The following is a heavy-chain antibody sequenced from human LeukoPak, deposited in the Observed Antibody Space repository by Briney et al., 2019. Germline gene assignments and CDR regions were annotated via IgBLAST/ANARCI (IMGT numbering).Heavy chain of an antibody. CDR1: GFTFSNAW. J-gene: IGHJ5*02. Sequence: PGGSLRLSCAASGFTFSNAWMSWVRQAPGKGLEWVGRIKSKTDGETTDYAAPVKGRFTISRDDSKNTLYLQMNSLKTEDTAVYYCTTEGKQWLDRDWFDPWGQGTLVTVSS. D-gene: IGHD6-19*01. V-gene: IGHV3-15*01. CDR2: IKSKTDGETT. CDR3: TTEGKQWLDRDWFDP.